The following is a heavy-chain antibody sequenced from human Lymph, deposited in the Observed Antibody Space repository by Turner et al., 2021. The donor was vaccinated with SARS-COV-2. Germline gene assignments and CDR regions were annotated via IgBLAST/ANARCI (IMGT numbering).Heavy chain of an antibody. CDR2: INPNSGGT. V-gene: IGHV1-2*02. D-gene: IGHD3-10*01. CDR1: GYTFTGYY. Sequence: QVQLVQSGAEGQKPGASVKVSCKASGYTFTGYYMHWVRQAPGQGLEWMGWINPNSGGTNCPQKFQGRVTMTRDTSISRAYMELSRLRSDDTAVYYCARSRDLQSMIRGVDPFDYWGQGTLVTVSS. CDR3: ARSRDLQSMIRGVDPFDY. J-gene: IGHJ4*02.